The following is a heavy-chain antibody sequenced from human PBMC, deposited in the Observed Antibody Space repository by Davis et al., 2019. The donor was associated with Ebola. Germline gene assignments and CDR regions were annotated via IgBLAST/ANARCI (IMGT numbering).Heavy chain of an antibody. CDR3: ARAGDFWSGWSQ. CDR2: IYYSGST. J-gene: IGHJ4*02. V-gene: IGHV4-39*07. Sequence: MPGGSLRLSCTVSGGSISSSTFYWGWIRQPPGKGLEWIGNIYYSGSTYYNASLKSRVTISVDTSKNQFSLKLSSVTAADTAVYYCARAGDFWSGWSQWGQGTLVTVSS. CDR1: GGSISSSTFY. D-gene: IGHD3-3*01.